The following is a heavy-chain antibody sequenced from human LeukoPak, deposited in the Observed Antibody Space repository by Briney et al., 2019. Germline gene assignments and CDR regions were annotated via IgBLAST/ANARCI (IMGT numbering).Heavy chain of an antibody. CDR3: ARVRSGDYSEDAFDI. J-gene: IGHJ3*02. D-gene: IGHD1-26*01. CDR2: IYPGDSDS. CDR1: GNSFASSW. Sequence: GESLKISCKDSGNSFASSWIGWVRQMPGKGLDWMGVIYPGDSDSRYSASFQGQVTISADKSIRTAYLQWSSLKASDTAMYYCARVRSGDYSEDAFDIWGQGTMVTVSS. V-gene: IGHV5-51*01.